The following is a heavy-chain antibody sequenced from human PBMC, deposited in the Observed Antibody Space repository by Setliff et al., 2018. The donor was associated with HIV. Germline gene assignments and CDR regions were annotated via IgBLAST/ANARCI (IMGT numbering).Heavy chain of an antibody. CDR2: IFSNDEK. Sequence: GSGPTLVNPTETLTLTCTVSGFSPSNARMGVSWIRQPPGKALEWLAHIFSNDEKSYSTSLKSRLTISKDTSKSQVVLTMTNMDPVDTATYYCARTPLYDSLLEGDAFDIWGQGTMVTVSS. CDR1: GFSPSNARMG. D-gene: IGHD3-3*01. CDR3: ARTPLYDSLLEGDAFDI. J-gene: IGHJ3*02. V-gene: IGHV2-26*01.